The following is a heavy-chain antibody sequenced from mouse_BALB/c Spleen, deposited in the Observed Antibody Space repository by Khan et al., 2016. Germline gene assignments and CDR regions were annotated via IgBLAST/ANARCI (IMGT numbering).Heavy chain of an antibody. J-gene: IGHJ3*01. CDR1: GYSITSDYA. Sequence: EVKLLESGPGLVKPSQSLSLTCTVTGYSITSDYAWNWIRQFPGNKLEWMGYISYSGSTSYNPSLKSRISITRDTSKNQFFLRLNSVTTEDTATXYCAEERGWFAYWGQGTLVTVSA. CDR3: AEERGWFAY. V-gene: IGHV3-2*02. CDR2: ISYSGST.